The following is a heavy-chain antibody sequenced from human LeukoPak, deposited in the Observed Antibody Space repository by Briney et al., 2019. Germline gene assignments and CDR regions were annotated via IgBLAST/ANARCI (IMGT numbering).Heavy chain of an antibody. Sequence: PGGSLRLSCAASGFTFSSYAMHWVRQAPGKGLEWVAVISYDGSNKYYADSVKGRFTISRDNSKNTLYLQMNSLRAEDTAVYYCARGGIITSYAFEIWGQGTMVTVSS. CDR2: ISYDGSNK. CDR3: ARGGIITSYAFEI. D-gene: IGHD1-26*01. V-gene: IGHV3-30-3*01. CDR1: GFTFSSYA. J-gene: IGHJ3*02.